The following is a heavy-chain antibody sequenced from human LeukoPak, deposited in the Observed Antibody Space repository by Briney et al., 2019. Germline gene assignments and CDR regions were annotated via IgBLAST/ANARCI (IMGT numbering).Heavy chain of an antibody. Sequence: GESLKISCKGSGYSFTSYWIGWVRQMPGKGLDWMGIIYPGDSDTRYSPSFQGQVTISADKSISTAYLQWSSLKASDTAMYYCARHLGPRAAVAPFDYWGQGTLVTVSS. D-gene: IGHD6-19*01. CDR2: IYPGDSDT. V-gene: IGHV5-51*01. J-gene: IGHJ4*02. CDR1: GYSFTSYW. CDR3: ARHLGPRAAVAPFDY.